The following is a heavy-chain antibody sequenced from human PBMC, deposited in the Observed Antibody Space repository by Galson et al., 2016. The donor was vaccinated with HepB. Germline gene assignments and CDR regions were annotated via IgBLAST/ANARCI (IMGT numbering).Heavy chain of an antibody. Sequence: TLSLTCTVSGGSISSSSYYWGWIRQPPGKGLEWIGSIYYSGSTYYNPSLKSRVTISVDTSKNQFSLKLSSVTAADTAVYYCARARPVYDILTGYYPNWFDPWGQGTLATVSA. D-gene: IGHD3-9*01. CDR3: ARARPVYDILTGYYPNWFDP. CDR1: GGSISSSSYY. J-gene: IGHJ5*02. CDR2: IYYSGST. V-gene: IGHV4-39*01.